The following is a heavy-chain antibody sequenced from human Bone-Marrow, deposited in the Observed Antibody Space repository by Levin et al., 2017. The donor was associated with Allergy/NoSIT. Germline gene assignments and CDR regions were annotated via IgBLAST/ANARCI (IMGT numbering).Heavy chain of an antibody. J-gene: IGHJ4*02. CDR2: INHSGST. D-gene: IGHD3-10*01. CDR1: GGSFSGYY. Sequence: SQTLSLTCAVYGGSFSGYYWSWIRQPPGKGLEWIGEINHSGSTNYNPSLKSRVTISVDTSKNQFSLKLSSVTAADTAVYYCARVSRALFYWGQGTLVTVSS. V-gene: IGHV4-34*01. CDR3: ARVSRALFY.